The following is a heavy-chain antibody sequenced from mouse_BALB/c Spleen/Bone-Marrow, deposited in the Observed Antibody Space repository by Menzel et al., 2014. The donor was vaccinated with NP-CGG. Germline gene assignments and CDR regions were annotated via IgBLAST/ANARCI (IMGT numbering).Heavy chain of an antibody. Sequence: EVQLVESGGGLVKPGGSLKLSCAASGFTFSSYAMSWVRQTPEKRPEWVASISSGGSTYYPDSVKGRFTISRDNARNILYLQMSSLRSEDTAMYYSARDDYDDQYYFDYWGQGTTLTVSS. CDR1: GFTFSSYA. D-gene: IGHD2-4*01. CDR2: ISSGGST. J-gene: IGHJ2*01. V-gene: IGHV5-6-5*01. CDR3: ARDDYDDQYYFDY.